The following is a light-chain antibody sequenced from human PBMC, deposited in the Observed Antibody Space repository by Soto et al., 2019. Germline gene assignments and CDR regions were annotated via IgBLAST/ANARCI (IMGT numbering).Light chain of an antibody. Sequence: SYELTQPPSVSVAPVKTARITCGGNNIGSKSVHWYQQKPGQAPVLVIYYDSDRPSGIPERFSGSNSGNTATLTISRVEAGDEADYYCQVWDSSSDHPGVFGGGTKLTVL. CDR3: QVWDSSSDHPGV. V-gene: IGLV3-21*04. CDR1: NIGSKS. CDR2: YDS. J-gene: IGLJ3*02.